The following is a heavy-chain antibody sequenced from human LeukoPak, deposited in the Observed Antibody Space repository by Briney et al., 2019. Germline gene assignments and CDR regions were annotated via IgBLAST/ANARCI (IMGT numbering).Heavy chain of an antibody. CDR1: GFTFSSYW. CDR2: VSSDGSGT. Sequence: PGGSLRLSCAASGFTFSSYWMHWVRQAPGKGLVWVSRVSSDGSGTTYADSVKGRFTISRDNAKNTLYLQMNSLRAEDTAVYYCARESKYSGYPFDYWGQGTLVTVSS. CDR3: ARESKYSGYPFDY. V-gene: IGHV3-74*01. D-gene: IGHD5-12*01. J-gene: IGHJ4*02.